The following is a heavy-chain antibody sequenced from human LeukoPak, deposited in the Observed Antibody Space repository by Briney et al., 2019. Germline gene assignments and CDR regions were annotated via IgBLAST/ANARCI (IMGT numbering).Heavy chain of an antibody. V-gene: IGHV3-23*01. D-gene: IGHD1-26*01. CDR2: ISGSGGST. J-gene: IGHJ4*02. Sequence: PGGSLRLSCAASGFTFSNAWMSWVRQAPGKGLEWVSAISGSGGSTYYADSVKGRFTISRDNSKNTLYLQMNSLRAEDTAVYYCAKAPPSTVGATPTYFDYWGQGTLVTVSS. CDR1: GFTFSNAW. CDR3: AKAPPSTVGATPTYFDY.